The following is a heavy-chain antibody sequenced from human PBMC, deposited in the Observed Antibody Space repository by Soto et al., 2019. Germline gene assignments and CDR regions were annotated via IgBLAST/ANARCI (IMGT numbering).Heavy chain of an antibody. Sequence: PGGSLRLSCAASGFTFSSYAMSGVRQAPGKGLEWVSAIGTSGGTTYYADSVKGRFTISRDNSKNTLYLQMDSLRAEDTAVYYCAKDPAPRNGIQRWRFEGYWGQGTLVTVSS. J-gene: IGHJ4*02. CDR2: IGTSGGTT. V-gene: IGHV3-23*01. CDR3: AKDPAPRNGIQRWRFEGY. D-gene: IGHD5-18*01. CDR1: GFTFSSYA.